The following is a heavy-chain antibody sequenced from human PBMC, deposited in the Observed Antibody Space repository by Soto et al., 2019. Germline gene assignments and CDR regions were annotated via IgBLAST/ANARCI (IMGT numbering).Heavy chain of an antibody. CDR2: VSGQNDKI. V-gene: IGHV1-18*01. CDR1: GSTLTYSE. CDR3: ARDVRKTTPQTPMDY. Sequence: PVKSDSMASGSTLTYSEMTWVRQAPGPGREWMGWVSGQNDKIYYAHKYQDRVTMTTDVSTITAYKTLRNLTSEDTAIYYCARDVRKTTPQTPMDYSGPGPLLTVSS. D-gene: IGHD1-1*01. J-gene: IGHJ4*02.